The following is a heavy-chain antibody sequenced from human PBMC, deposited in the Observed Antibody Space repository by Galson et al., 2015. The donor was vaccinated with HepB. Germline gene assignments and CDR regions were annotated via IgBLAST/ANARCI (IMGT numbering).Heavy chain of an antibody. Sequence: PLRLACAASAFTFSDYYMSWIGQAPGKGLEWVSYISSSSSYTNYADSVKGRFTISRDNAKNSLYLQMNSLRAEDTAVYYRARDRYYYGSGTWSWFDPWGQGTLVTVSS. CDR1: AFTFSDYY. CDR3: ARDRYYYGSGTWSWFDP. J-gene: IGHJ5*02. D-gene: IGHD3-10*01. V-gene: IGHV3-11*06. CDR2: ISSSSSYT.